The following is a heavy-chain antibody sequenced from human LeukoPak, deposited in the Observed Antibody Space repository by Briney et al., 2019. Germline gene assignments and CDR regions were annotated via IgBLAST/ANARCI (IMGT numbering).Heavy chain of an antibody. CDR3: ARRSYEEGAFDI. J-gene: IGHJ3*02. Sequence: GGSLRLSCAASGFTFSSYSMNWVRQAPGKGLEWVSYVSSSSSTIYYADSVKGRFTISRDNAKNSLYLQMNSLRAEDTAVYYCARRSYEEGAFDIWGQGTMVTVSS. CDR2: VSSSSSTI. CDR1: GFTFSSYS. D-gene: IGHD1-26*01. V-gene: IGHV3-48*01.